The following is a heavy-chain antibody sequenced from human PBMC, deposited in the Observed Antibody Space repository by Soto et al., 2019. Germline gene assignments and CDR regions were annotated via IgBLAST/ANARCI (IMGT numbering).Heavy chain of an antibody. V-gene: IGHV1-69*06. D-gene: IGHD2-2*01. J-gene: IGHJ6*02. Sequence: ASVKVSGKASGCTFNSHAISWVRQAPGQGLEWMGGIIPNFSTASYAQKFQGRVTITADKSTSTAYMELSSLRSEDTAVYYCARDHSCTWRSAMDVWGQGTTVIVSS. CDR1: GCTFNSHA. CDR2: IIPNFSTA. CDR3: ARDHSCTWRSAMDV.